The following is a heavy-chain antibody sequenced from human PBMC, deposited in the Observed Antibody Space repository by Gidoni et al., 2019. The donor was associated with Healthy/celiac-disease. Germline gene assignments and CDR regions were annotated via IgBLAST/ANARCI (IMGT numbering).Heavy chain of an antibody. D-gene: IGHD2-2*01. Sequence: QVQLVQSGAEVKKPGASVKVSCTASGYRFTGDYIHWVRQAPGQGLEWMGWINPNSGGTNYAQKFQGRVTMTRDTSISTAYMELRRLRSDDTAVYYCARGGNIVVVPATYAFDYWGQGTLVTVSS. CDR3: ARGGNIVVVPATYAFDY. CDR2: INPNSGGT. J-gene: IGHJ4*02. CDR1: GYRFTGDY. V-gene: IGHV1-2*02.